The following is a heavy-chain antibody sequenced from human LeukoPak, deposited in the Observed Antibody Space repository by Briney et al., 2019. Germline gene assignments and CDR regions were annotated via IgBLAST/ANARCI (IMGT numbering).Heavy chain of an antibody. CDR1: GFTFSSYG. CDR2: ISYDGSNK. J-gene: IGHJ1*01. CDR3: ARAEGGYSSIRGYFQH. D-gene: IGHD6-13*01. Sequence: PGGSLRLSCAASGFTFSSYGMHWVRQAPGKGLEWVAVISYDGSNKYYADSVKGRFTISRDNSKNTLYLQMNSLRAEDTAVYYCARAEGGYSSIRGYFQHWGQGTLVTVPS. V-gene: IGHV3-30*03.